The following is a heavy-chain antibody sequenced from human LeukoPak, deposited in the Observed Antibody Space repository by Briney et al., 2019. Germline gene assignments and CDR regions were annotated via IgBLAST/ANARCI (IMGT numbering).Heavy chain of an antibody. J-gene: IGHJ3*02. D-gene: IGHD5-24*01. Sequence: GGSLRLSCAASGFTVSKNYMNWVRQAPGKGLEWVSVIYSDGTTYYAHSVRGRSTISRDNSKNTMYLQMNSLRAEDSAVYYCARDREMTTTQRVGAFDIWGQGTVVTVSS. V-gene: IGHV3-53*01. CDR3: ARDREMTTTQRVGAFDI. CDR2: IYSDGTT. CDR1: GFTVSKNY.